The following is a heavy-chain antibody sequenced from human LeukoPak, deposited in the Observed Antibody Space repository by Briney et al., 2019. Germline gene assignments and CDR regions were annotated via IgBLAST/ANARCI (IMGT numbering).Heavy chain of an antibody. V-gene: IGHV4-30-4*01. J-gene: IGHJ4*02. Sequence: PSETVSLTCSVSGDAITSGDDYWNWLRQSPGKGLQWIGYIFFSGSTYYNPSLGSRLTISLDAPKNQFSLRLNSVTAADPAVYYCARGDYTLRAGSPFDLWGRGTLVTVSS. D-gene: IGHD6-19*01. CDR2: IFFSGST. CDR3: ARGDYTLRAGSPFDL. CDR1: GDAITSGDDY.